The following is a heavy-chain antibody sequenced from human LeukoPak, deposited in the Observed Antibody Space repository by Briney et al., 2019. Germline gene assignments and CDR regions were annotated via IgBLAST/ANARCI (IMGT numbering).Heavy chain of an antibody. V-gene: IGHV4-38-2*02. CDR3: ARASDYYDSSGYFRFDY. CDR2: IYHSGST. CDR1: GYSISSGYY. Sequence: PSETLSLTCTVSGYSISSGYYWGWIRQPPEKGLEWIGSIYHSGSTYYNPSLKSRVTMSVDTSKNQFSLKLSSVTAADTAVYYCARASDYYDSSGYFRFDYWGQGTLVTVSS. J-gene: IGHJ4*02. D-gene: IGHD3-22*01.